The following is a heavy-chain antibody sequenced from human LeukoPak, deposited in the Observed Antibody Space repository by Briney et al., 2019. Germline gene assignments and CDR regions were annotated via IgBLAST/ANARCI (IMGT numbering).Heavy chain of an antibody. CDR3: ARVSGVWELVKSCHFDY. CDR2: ISSSSSTI. CDR1: GFTFSSYS. Sequence: PGGSLRLSCAASGFTFSSYSMNWVRQAPGKGLEWVSYISSSSSTIYYADSVKGRFTISRDNAKNSLYLQMNSLRAEDTAVYYCARVSGVWELVKSCHFDYWGQGTLVTVSS. D-gene: IGHD1-26*01. J-gene: IGHJ4*02. V-gene: IGHV3-48*04.